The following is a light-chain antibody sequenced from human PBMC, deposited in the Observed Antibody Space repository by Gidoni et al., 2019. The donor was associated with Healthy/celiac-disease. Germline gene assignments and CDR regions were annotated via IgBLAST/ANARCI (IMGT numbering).Light chain of an antibody. V-gene: IGKV2-28*01. CDR3: MLHIHHGA. J-gene: IGKJ5*01. CDR2: LGS. Sequence: DIVMTQSPLSLPVTPGEPASISCRSSQSLLHSNGYNYLDWYLQKPGQSPQLLIYLGSNRASGVPVRFSGSGSGTDFTLRISRVEAEDVGVYYCMLHIHHGAFGQGTKLEIK. CDR1: QSLLHSNGYNY.